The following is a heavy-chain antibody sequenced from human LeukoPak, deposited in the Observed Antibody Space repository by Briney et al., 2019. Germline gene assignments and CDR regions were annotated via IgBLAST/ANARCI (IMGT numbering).Heavy chain of an antibody. J-gene: IGHJ4*02. CDR1: GFIFSNYG. D-gene: IGHD6-19*01. Sequence: GGSLRLSCAASGFIFSNYGIHWVRQAPGRGLEFVSRISSNGGTTYYANSLKGRFTISRDNAKNTVYLQMASLRPEDMAVYYCARVPFSSAWYDYWGQGTLVTVSS. CDR3: ARVPFSSAWYDY. V-gene: IGHV3-64*01. CDR2: ISSNGGTT.